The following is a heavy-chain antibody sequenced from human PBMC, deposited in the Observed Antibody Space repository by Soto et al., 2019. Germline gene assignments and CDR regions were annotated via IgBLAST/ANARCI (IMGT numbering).Heavy chain of an antibody. Sequence: QVQLVESGGGVVQPGRSLRLSCAASGFTFGSYAMHWVRQAPGKGLEWVAVISYDGSNKYYADSVKGRFTISRDNSKNTLYLQMNSLRAEDTAVYYCARDLDVVVILDAFDIWGQGTMVTVSS. V-gene: IGHV3-30-3*01. CDR2: ISYDGSNK. D-gene: IGHD2-21*01. CDR1: GFTFGSYA. J-gene: IGHJ3*02. CDR3: ARDLDVVVILDAFDI.